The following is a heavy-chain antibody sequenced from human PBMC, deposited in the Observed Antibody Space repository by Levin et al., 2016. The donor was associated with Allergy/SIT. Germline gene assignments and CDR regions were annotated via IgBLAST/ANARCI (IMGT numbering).Heavy chain of an antibody. J-gene: IGHJ4*02. Sequence: VRQMPGKGLEWMGTISPGDSDSTYSPSFQGQVTISADKSINTAYLQWSSLKASDTAMYYCARLYKRMTHGGFWGQGTLVTVSS. CDR3: ARLYKRMTHGGF. D-gene: IGHD2-15*01. V-gene: IGHV5-51*01. CDR2: ISPGDSDS.